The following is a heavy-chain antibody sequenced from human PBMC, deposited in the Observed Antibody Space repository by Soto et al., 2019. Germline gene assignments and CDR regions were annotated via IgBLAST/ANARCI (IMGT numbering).Heavy chain of an antibody. J-gene: IGHJ4*02. Sequence: SETLSLTCAVSSGSISSSNWWSWVRQPPGKGLEWIGEIYHSGSTNYNPSLKSRVTISVDTSKNQFSLKLSSVTAADTAVYYCARLLTEYCTNGVCYKAYYFDYWGQGTLVTVSS. CDR2: IYHSGST. CDR3: ARLLTEYCTNGVCYKAYYFDY. D-gene: IGHD2-8*01. CDR1: SGSISSSNW. V-gene: IGHV4-4*02.